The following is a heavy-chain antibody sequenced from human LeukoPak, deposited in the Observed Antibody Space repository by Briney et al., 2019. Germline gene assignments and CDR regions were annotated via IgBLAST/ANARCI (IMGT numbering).Heavy chain of an antibody. V-gene: IGHV3-66*01. CDR1: EFSVGSNY. CDR2: IYSGGST. CDR3: ARGPLPGGNDF. J-gene: IGHJ4*02. Sequence: GGSLRLSCAASEFSVGSNYMTWVRQAPGKGLEWVSLIYSGGSTYYAGSVKGRFTISRDNSKNTLYLQMNSLKAEDTAVYYCARGPLPGGNDFWGQGTLVTVSS. D-gene: IGHD3-16*01.